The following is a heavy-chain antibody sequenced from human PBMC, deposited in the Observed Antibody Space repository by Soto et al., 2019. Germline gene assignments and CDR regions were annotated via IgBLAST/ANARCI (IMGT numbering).Heavy chain of an antibody. CDR2: ISGSGGST. CDR3: AKEVSLGSTVDLGY. D-gene: IGHD7-27*01. Sequence: GGSLRLSCAASGFTFSIFAMSWVRQSPGKGLEWVSTISGSGGSTYYADAVKGRFSISRDNSMGTLYLQMKSLRVEDTAIYYCAKEVSLGSTVDLGYWGQGTLVTVS. J-gene: IGHJ4*02. V-gene: IGHV3-23*01. CDR1: GFTFSIFA.